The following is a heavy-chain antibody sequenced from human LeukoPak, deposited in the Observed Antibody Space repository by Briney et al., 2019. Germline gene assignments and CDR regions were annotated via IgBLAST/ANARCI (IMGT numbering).Heavy chain of an antibody. Sequence: ASVKVSCKASGYTFTSYGISWVRQAPGQGLEWMGWISAYNGNTNYAQKLQGRVTMTTDTSTSTAYMELRSLRSDDTAVYYCARDRSYYDFWSDYYYMDVWGKGTTVTVSS. CDR2: ISAYNGNT. D-gene: IGHD3-3*01. J-gene: IGHJ6*03. CDR1: GYTFTSYG. V-gene: IGHV1-18*01. CDR3: ARDRSYYDFWSDYYYMDV.